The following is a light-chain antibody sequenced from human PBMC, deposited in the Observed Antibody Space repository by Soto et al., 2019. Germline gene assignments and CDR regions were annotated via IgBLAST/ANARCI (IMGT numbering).Light chain of an antibody. V-gene: IGLV2-14*01. J-gene: IGLJ1*01. CDR1: SSDVGGFEY. CDR3: GSITRSSTSV. Sequence: QSVLRQPASVSGSPGQSITISCTGTSSDVGGFEYVSWYQHQPGKAPQLIIYDVTKRPSGVSNRFAGSKSGNTASLTISGIQAEDEGDYYCGSITRSSTSVFGTGTKLT. CDR2: DVT.